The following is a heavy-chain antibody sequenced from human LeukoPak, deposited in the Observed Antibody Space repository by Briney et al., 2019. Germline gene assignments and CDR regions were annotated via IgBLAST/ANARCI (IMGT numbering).Heavy chain of an antibody. CDR2: INHSGTST. V-gene: IGHV4-34*01. J-gene: IGHJ6*03. D-gene: IGHD7-27*01. CDR1: GGSFSDYH. CDR3: ARRGNWANYHHYYYMDV. Sequence: SETLSLTRAVYGGSFSDYHWNWIRQPPGKGLEWIGEINHSGTSTNYNPSLKSRVTISVDTSKNQFSLKLTSVSAADTAVYYCARRGNWANYHHYYYMDVWGKGTTVTISS.